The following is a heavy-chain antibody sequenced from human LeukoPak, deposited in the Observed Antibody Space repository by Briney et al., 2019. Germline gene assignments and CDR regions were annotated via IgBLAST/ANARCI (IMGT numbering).Heavy chain of an antibody. CDR1: GYTFTSYG. CDR3: ARDGDSSGWYSAFDI. V-gene: IGHV1-18*01. CDR2: ISAYNGNT. Sequence: ASMEVSCKASGYTFTSYGISWVRQAPGQGLEWMGWISAYNGNTNYAQKLQGRVTMTTDTSTSTAYMELRSLRSDDTAVYYCARDGDSSGWYSAFDIRGQGTMVTVSS. D-gene: IGHD6-19*01. J-gene: IGHJ3*02.